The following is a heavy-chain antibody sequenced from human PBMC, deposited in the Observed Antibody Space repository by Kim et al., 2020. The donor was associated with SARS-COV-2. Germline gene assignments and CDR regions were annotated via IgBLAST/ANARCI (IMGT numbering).Heavy chain of an antibody. V-gene: IGHV3-30*02. CDR3: AKDLYGRVPGYFQH. Sequence: ADSVKGRFTISRDNSKNTLYLQMNSLRAEDTAVYYCAKDLYGRVPGYFQHWGQGTLVTVSS. J-gene: IGHJ1*01. D-gene: IGHD3-10*01.